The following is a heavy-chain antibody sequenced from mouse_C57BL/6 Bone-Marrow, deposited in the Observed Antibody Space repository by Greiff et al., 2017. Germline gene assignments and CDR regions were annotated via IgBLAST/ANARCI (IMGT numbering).Heavy chain of an antibody. CDR2: ISSGGSYT. D-gene: IGHD1-1*01. CDR1: GFTFSSYG. Sequence: EVQGVESGGDLVKPGGSLKLSCAASGFTFSSYGMSWVRQTPDKRLEWVGTISSGGSYTYYPDSVKGRFTISRDNAKNTLYLQMRSLKSEDTAMYYCAGGSILYYYAMDYWGQGTSVTVSS. CDR3: AGGSILYYYAMDY. V-gene: IGHV5-6*01. J-gene: IGHJ4*01.